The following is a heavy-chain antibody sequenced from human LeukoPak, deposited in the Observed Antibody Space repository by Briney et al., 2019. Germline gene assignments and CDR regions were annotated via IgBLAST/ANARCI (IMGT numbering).Heavy chain of an antibody. CDR3: ARDVGTALVTGDY. CDR1: GGSISSYY. Sequence: PSETLSLTCTVSGGSISSYYWTWIRQPPGKGLEWIGYIYYSGSTNYSPSLKSRVTISVDTSKNQFSLKLTSVTAADTAVYYCARDVGTALVTGDYWGQGTLVTVSS. CDR2: IYYSGST. D-gene: IGHD5-18*01. J-gene: IGHJ4*02. V-gene: IGHV4-59*01.